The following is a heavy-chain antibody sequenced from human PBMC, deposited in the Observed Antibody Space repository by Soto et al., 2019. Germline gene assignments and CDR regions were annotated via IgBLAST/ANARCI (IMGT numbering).Heavy chain of an antibody. Sequence: ASVKVSCKASGYTFTSYDINWVRQATGQGLEWMGWMNPNGGNTGYAQKFQGRVTMTRNTSISTAYMELSSLRSEDTAVYYCATPHTGSGWYGAFDIWGQGTMVTVSS. D-gene: IGHD6-19*01. CDR2: MNPNGGNT. V-gene: IGHV1-8*01. J-gene: IGHJ3*02. CDR1: GYTFTSYD. CDR3: ATPHTGSGWYGAFDI.